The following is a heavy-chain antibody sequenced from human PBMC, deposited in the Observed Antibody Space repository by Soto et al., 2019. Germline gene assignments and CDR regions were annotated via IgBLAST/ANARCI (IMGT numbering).Heavy chain of an antibody. Sequence: GGSLRLSCAASGFTLSTYDMHWVRQATGKGLEWVAALSYAGDTYYPGSVKGRFTVSREGAKNSLYPQMNSLTAGDTAVYYCAKGLLLAPGYYSTVFWCKGITLT. V-gene: IGHV3-13*01. D-gene: IGHD3-10*01. J-gene: IGHJ6*03. CDR3: AKGLLLAPGYYSTVF. CDR2: LSYAGDT. CDR1: GFTLSTYD.